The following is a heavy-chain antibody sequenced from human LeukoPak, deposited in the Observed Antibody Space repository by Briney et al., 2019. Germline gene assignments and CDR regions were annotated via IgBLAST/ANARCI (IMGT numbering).Heavy chain of an antibody. CDR3: ARGHITYYHYGMDV. V-gene: IGHV3-33*01. CDR2: IWYDGSNK. J-gene: IGHJ6*02. Sequence: GGSLRLSCAASGFTFSSYGMQWVRQAPGKGLEWVAVIWYDGSNKYYADSVKGRFTISRDNSKNTLYLQMNSLRAEDTAVYYCARGHITYYHYGMDVWGQGTTVTVSS. D-gene: IGHD3-10*01. CDR1: GFTFSSYG.